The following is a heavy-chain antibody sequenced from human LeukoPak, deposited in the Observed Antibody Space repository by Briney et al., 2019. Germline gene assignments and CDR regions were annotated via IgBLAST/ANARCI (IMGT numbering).Heavy chain of an antibody. V-gene: IGHV3-33*06. J-gene: IGHJ4*02. D-gene: IGHD5-18*01. CDR1: GFTFSSYG. Sequence: GESLKISCAASGFTFSSYGMHWVRQAPGKGLEWVAVIWYDGSNKYYADSVKGRFTISRDNSKNTPCLQMNSLRAEDTAVYYCAKDVVDTAMVTWGYYFDYWGQGTLVTVSS. CDR2: IWYDGSNK. CDR3: AKDVVDTAMVTWGYYFDY.